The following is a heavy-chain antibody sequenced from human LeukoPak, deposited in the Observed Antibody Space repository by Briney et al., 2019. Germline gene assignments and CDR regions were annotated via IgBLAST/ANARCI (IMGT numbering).Heavy chain of an antibody. J-gene: IGHJ4*02. V-gene: IGHV3-23*01. D-gene: IGHD5-18*01. CDR2: FTGGTGRT. CDR3: AKGGSGSYFDY. CDR1: GFTFSTYG. Sequence: GGSLRLSCAASGFTFSTYGMSWVRQAPGKGLEWVSTFTGGTGRTYYADSVKGRFTISRDNSKNTLSLQLNSMRAEDTAVYFCAKGGSGSYFDYWGRGTLVTVSS.